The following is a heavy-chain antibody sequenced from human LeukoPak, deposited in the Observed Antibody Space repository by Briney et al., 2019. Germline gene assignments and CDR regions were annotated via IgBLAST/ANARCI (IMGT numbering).Heavy chain of an antibody. Sequence: SQTLSLTCTVSGGSISSGGYYWSWIRQPAGKGLEWIGRIYTSGSTNYNPSLKSRVTMSVDTSKNQFSLKLSSVTAADTAVYYCARERARSRRRMDVWGQGTTVTVSS. CDR2: IYTSGST. J-gene: IGHJ6*02. CDR1: GGSISSGGYY. V-gene: IGHV4-61*02. D-gene: IGHD3-16*01. CDR3: ARERARSRRRMDV.